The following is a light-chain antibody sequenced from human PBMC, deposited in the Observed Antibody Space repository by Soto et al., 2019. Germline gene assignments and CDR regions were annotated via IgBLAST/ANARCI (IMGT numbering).Light chain of an antibody. CDR1: SSDVGSYNL. Sequence: QSALTQPDSVSGSPGQSITICCTGTSSDVGSYNLVSWYQHHPGKAPKLIIYEGTKRPSGVSDRFSGSKSGNTASLTISGLQGEDEADYYCCSYAGRSTMVFGGGTKLTVL. CDR3: CSYAGRSTMV. CDR2: EGT. J-gene: IGLJ2*01. V-gene: IGLV2-23*01.